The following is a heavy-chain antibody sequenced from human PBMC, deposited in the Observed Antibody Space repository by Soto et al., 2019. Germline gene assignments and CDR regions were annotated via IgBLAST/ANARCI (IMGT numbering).Heavy chain of an antibody. D-gene: IGHD3-10*01. Sequence: GESLKISCKGSGYSFTSYWIGWVRQMPGKGLEWMGIIYPGDSDTRYSPSFQGQVTISADKSISTAYLQWSSLKASDTAMYYCARHYYGSGSPYGMDVWGQGTTVTVSS. CDR1: GYSFTSYW. CDR3: ARHYYGSGSPYGMDV. J-gene: IGHJ6*02. V-gene: IGHV5-51*01. CDR2: IYPGDSDT.